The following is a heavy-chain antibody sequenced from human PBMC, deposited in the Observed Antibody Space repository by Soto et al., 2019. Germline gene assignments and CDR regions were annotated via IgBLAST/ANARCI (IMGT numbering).Heavy chain of an antibody. Sequence: SETLSLTCAFSGGSRGSYYWSWIRQPPGKGLEWIGNIDNDGSTNYNPSLKSRVTISVDTSKNQFSLKMTSMTAADTAVYYFARGSSDIVVVPADTTGENWFDPWGQGTLFTVSS. J-gene: IGHJ5*02. D-gene: IGHD2-2*01. CDR2: IDNDGST. CDR1: GGSRGSYY. CDR3: ARGSSDIVVVPADTTGENWFDP. V-gene: IGHV4-59*01.